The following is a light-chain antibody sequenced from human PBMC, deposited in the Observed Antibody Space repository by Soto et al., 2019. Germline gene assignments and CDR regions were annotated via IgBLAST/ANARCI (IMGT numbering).Light chain of an antibody. CDR1: SSNIGTNP. CDR3: ATWDETLAGVI. J-gene: IGLJ2*01. CDR2: RNN. V-gene: IGLV1-47*01. Sequence: QSVLTQPPSASGTPGQRVTIFCSGRSSNIGTNPVSWYQQLPGSAPKLLIYRNNQRPSGVPDRFSGSKSGTSASLAVSGLRSEDDAEYYCATWDETLAGVIFGGGTQLTVL.